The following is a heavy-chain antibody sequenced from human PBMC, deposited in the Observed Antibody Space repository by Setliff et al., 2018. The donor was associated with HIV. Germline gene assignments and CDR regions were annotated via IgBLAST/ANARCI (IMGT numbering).Heavy chain of an antibody. CDR3: ARVPNWGSAPFAYDV. V-gene: IGHV4-31*03. Sequence: SETLSLTCTVSGASISSGGYYWNWIRQLPGKGLEWLWYILDSGSTYYNPSLRGRLSMSIDTSANQFSVELTSVTAADTALYFCARVPNWGSAPFAYDVWGLGTMVTVSS. CDR2: ILDSGST. J-gene: IGHJ3*01. D-gene: IGHD7-27*01. CDR1: GASISSGGYY.